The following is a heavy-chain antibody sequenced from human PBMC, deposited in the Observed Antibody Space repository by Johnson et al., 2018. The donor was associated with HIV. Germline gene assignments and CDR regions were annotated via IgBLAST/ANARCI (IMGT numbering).Heavy chain of an antibody. V-gene: IGHV3-74*01. CDR2: MTSDGSST. J-gene: IGHJ3*02. CDR1: GFTLSSYW. CDR3: AREGYYNFWSGADAFDI. D-gene: IGHD3-3*01. Sequence: MHLVESGGGLVQPGGSLRLSCAASGFTLSSYWIHWVRQAPGKGLVSVSRMTSDGSSTSYADSVKGRFTISRDNAKNTLYLQMNSLRAEDTAVYYCAREGYYNFWSGADAFDIWGQGTTVIVSS.